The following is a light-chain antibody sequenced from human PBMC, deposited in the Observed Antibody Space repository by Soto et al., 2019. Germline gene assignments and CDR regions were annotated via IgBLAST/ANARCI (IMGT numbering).Light chain of an antibody. CDR2: GAS. V-gene: IGKV3-15*01. J-gene: IGKJ2*01. Sequence: EIVMTQSPATLSVSPGERATLSCRASQRVNYNLAWYQQKPGQAPRVLIYGASTRATGIPARFSGRGFGTEFTLTISSRQSEDFAIYYCHQYNNWPPYTFGQGTKLEMK. CDR1: QRVNYN. CDR3: HQYNNWPPYT.